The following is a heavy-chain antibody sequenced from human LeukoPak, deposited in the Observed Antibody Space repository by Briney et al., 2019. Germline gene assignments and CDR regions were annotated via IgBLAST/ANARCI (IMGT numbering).Heavy chain of an antibody. J-gene: IGHJ5*02. CDR2: IYYSGST. D-gene: IGHD3-22*01. V-gene: IGHV4-59*01. CDR1: GGSISGDY. CDR3: ARDLDSGSSGSYNWFDP. Sequence: SSETLSLTCTVSGGSISGDYLSWIRQPPGKGLEWIGYIYYSGSTNYNPSLKSRVTMSVGTSKNQFSLKLSSVTAADTAVYYCARDLDSGSSGSYNWFDPWGQGTLVTVSS.